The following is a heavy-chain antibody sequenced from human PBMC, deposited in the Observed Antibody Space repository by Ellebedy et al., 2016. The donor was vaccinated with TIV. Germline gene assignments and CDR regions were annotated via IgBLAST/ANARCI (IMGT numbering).Heavy chain of an antibody. D-gene: IGHD2-8*01. CDR2: ISGSGGTI. CDR3: ASVGDGVTVNGRDY. J-gene: IGHJ4*02. V-gene: IGHV3-48*01. CDR1: GFTFSSYS. Sequence: GESLKISCAASGFTFSSYSLNWVRQASGKGLEWIAYISGSGGTISYADSVKGRFTISRDNAKNSLYLQMNSLRAEDTAVYYCASVGDGVTVNGRDYWGQGTLVTVSS.